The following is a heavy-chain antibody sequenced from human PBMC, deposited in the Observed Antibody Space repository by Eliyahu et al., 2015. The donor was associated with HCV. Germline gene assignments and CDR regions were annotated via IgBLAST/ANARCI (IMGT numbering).Heavy chain of an antibody. CDR2: IYYSGST. D-gene: IGHD6-19*01. J-gene: IGHJ4*02. Sequence: QVQLQESGPGLVKPSETLSLTCTVSGGSISSYYWSWIRQPPGKGLEWIGYIYYSGSTNYNPSLKSRVTISVDTSKNQFSLKLSSVTAADTAVYYCARVGWLHNPYFDYWGQGTLVTVSS. CDR3: ARVGWLHNPYFDY. CDR1: GGSISSYY. V-gene: IGHV4-59*01.